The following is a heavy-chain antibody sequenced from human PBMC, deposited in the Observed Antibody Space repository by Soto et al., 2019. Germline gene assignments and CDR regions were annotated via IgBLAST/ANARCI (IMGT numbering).Heavy chain of an antibody. CDR2: IYHSGST. CDR3: ARVASDSSGYYGYFDY. CDR1: GGSISSGGYS. V-gene: IGHV4-30-2*01. Sequence: QLQLQESGSGLVKPSQTLSLTCAVSGGSISSGGYSWSWIRQPPGKVLEWIGYIYHSGSTYYNPSLKSRVTISVDRSKNQFSLKLSSVTAADTAVYYCARVASDSSGYYGYFDYWGQGTLVTVSS. J-gene: IGHJ4*02. D-gene: IGHD3-22*01.